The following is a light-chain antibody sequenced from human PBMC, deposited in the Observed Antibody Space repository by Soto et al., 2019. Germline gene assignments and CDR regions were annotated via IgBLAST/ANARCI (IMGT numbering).Light chain of an antibody. CDR3: QAWDSGTVV. CDR2: EDT. V-gene: IGLV3-1*01. J-gene: IGLJ2*01. Sequence: SYELTQPPSVSVSPGQTANITCSGNTLGSKFVFWYQQKAGQSPMVVIYEDTKRPLGIPERFSGSNSGNTATLTISGTQAMDEADFYCQAWDSGTVVFGGGTKLTVL. CDR1: TLGSKF.